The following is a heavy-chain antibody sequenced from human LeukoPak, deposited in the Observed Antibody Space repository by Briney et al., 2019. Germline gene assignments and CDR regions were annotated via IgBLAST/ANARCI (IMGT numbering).Heavy chain of an antibody. CDR1: GGSISSGGYY. V-gene: IGHV4-31*03. CDR3: TRGTAGLVVDQLGYCSSTSCPYYFDY. Sequence: PSQTLSLTCTVSGGSISSGGYYWSWIRQHPGKGLEWIGEINHSGSTNYNPSLKSRVTISVDTSKNQFSLKLSSVTAADTAVYYCTRGTAGLVVDQLGYCSSTSCPYYFDYWGQGTLVTVSS. CDR2: INHSGST. J-gene: IGHJ4*02. D-gene: IGHD2-2*01.